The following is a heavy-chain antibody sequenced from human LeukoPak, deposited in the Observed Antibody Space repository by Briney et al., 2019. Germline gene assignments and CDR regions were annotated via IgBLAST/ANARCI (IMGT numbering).Heavy chain of an antibody. Sequence: GASVKVSCKASGYTFTSYGISWVRQAPGQGLEWMGWISAYNGNTNYAQKLQGRVTMTTDTSTSTAYMELRSLRSDDTAVYYCASGLIGDLPLDAFDIWGQGTMVTVSS. CDR1: GYTFTSYG. J-gene: IGHJ3*02. CDR2: ISAYNGNT. D-gene: IGHD7-27*01. V-gene: IGHV1-18*01. CDR3: ASGLIGDLPLDAFDI.